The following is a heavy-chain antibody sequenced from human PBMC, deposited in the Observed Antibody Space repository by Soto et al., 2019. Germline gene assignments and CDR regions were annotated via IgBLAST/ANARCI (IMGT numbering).Heavy chain of an antibody. CDR2: ISWDGGST. V-gene: IGHV3-43D*04. D-gene: IGHD3-16*02. J-gene: IGHJ4*02. CDR3: AKDGGRITFGGVIVN. CDR1: GFTFDDYA. Sequence: GGSLRLPCAASGFTFDDYAMHWVRQAPGKGLEWVSLISWDGGSTYYADSVKGRFTISRDNSKNSLYLQMNSLRAEDTALYYCAKDGGRITFGGVIVNWGQGTLVTVSS.